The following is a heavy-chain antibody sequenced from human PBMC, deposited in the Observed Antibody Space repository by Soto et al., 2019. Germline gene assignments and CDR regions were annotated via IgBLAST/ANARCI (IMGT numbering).Heavy chain of an antibody. CDR2: IKQDGSEK. V-gene: IGHV3-7*01. J-gene: IGHJ4*02. Sequence: EVQLVESGGGLVQPGGSLRLFCAASGFTFSSYWMSWVRQAPGKGLEWVANIKQDGSEKYYVDSVKGRFTISRDNAKNSLYLQMNSLRAEDTAVYYCARDGCSSTSCWAVFDYWGQGTLVTVSS. CDR3: ARDGCSSTSCWAVFDY. CDR1: GFTFSSYW. D-gene: IGHD2-2*01.